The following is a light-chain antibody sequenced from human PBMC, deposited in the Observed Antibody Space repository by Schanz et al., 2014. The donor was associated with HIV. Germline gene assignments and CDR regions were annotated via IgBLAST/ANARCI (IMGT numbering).Light chain of an antibody. J-gene: IGLJ1*01. CDR3: SSYTSSSTYV. CDR2: DVS. CDR1: SSDVGGYNY. V-gene: IGLV2-14*03. Sequence: QSALTQPASVSGSPGQSITISCTGTSSDVGGYNYVSWYQHHPGKPPKLIIYDVSNRPSGVSIRFPGSKSGNTASLTISGLQAEDEADYYCSSYTSSSTYVFGTGTKLTVL.